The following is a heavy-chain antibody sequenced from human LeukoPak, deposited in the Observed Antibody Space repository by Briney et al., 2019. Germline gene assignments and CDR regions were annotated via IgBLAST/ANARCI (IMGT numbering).Heavy chain of an antibody. CDR1: GYTFTGYY. CDR2: INPNSGDT. CDR3: ARRSTSSWSWFDP. Sequence: GASVKVSCKASGYTFTGYYMHWVRQALGQGLEWMGWINPNSGDTNYAQKFQGRVTMTRDTSISTAYMELSSLRSDDTAVYYCARRSTSSWSWFDPWGQGTLVTVSS. D-gene: IGHD6-6*01. V-gene: IGHV1-2*02. J-gene: IGHJ5*02.